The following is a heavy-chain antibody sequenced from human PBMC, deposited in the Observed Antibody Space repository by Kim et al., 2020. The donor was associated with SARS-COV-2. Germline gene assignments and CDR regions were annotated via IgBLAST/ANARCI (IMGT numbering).Heavy chain of an antibody. J-gene: IGHJ4*02. V-gene: IGHV4-31*03. CDR1: GGSISSGGYY. Sequence: SETLSLTCTVSGGSISSGGYYWSWIRQHPGKGLEWIGYIYYSGSTYYNPSLKSRVTISVDTSKNQFSLKLSSVTAAETAVYYCARDRSTSWGGLFAYWGQGTLVAVSS. CDR2: IYYSGST. D-gene: IGHD2-2*01. CDR3: ARDRSTSWGGLFAY.